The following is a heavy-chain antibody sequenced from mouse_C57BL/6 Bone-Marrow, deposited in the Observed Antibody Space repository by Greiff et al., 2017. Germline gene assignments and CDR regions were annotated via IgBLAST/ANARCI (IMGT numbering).Heavy chain of an antibody. D-gene: IGHD4-1*01. Sequence: QVQLKESGPGLVAPSQSLSITCTVSGFSLTGYGVNWVRQPPGKGLEWLGMIWGGGSTDSNSALKSRLSISKDNTKSQVFLKMNRLQTDDTARDYCAEELGHYAMDYWGQGTSVTVSS. V-gene: IGHV2-6-7*01. CDR2: IWGGGST. CDR3: AEELGHYAMDY. CDR1: GFSLTGYG. J-gene: IGHJ4*01.